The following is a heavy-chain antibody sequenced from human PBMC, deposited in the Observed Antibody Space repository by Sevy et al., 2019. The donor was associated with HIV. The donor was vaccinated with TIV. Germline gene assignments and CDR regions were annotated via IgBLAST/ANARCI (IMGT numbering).Heavy chain of an antibody. CDR1: GGSINNPDYN. Sequence: SETLSLTCTVSGGSINNPDYNWSWIRQPPGKGLAWIGYIYYSGNTYYSPSLKSRVSLSIDTSKNQFSLDLNSVTAADTAVYYCARVTGPFGWSDPWGQGTLVTVSS. J-gene: IGHJ5*02. CDR2: IYYSGNT. CDR3: ARVTGPFGWSDP. V-gene: IGHV4-30-4*01. D-gene: IGHD3-9*01.